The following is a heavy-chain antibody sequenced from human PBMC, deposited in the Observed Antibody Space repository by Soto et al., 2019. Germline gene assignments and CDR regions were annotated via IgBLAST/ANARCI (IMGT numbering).Heavy chain of an antibody. CDR1: GGSISSSSYS. CDR3: ARHVGTIFGVIIINYYGLDV. V-gene: IGHV4-39*01. Sequence: SETLSLTCTVSGGSISSSSYSWGWIRQPPGKGLEWIGSIYYSGSTYYNPSLKSRVTISVDTSKNQFSLKLSSVTAADTAVYYCARHVGTIFGVIIINYYGLDVWGHGTLVTVSS. D-gene: IGHD3-3*01. J-gene: IGHJ6*02. CDR2: IYYSGST.